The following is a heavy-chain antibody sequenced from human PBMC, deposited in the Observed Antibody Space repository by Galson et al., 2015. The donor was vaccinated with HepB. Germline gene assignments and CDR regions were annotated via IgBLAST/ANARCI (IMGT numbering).Heavy chain of an antibody. Sequence: SLRLSCAASGFTFSSYAMHWVRQAPGKGLEWVAVISYDGSNKYYADSVKGRFTISRDNSKNTLYLQMNSLRAEDTAVYYCASPNVVVTAKVYWGQGTLVTVSS. CDR2: ISYDGSNK. J-gene: IGHJ4*02. D-gene: IGHD2-21*02. CDR1: GFTFSSYA. V-gene: IGHV3-30*04. CDR3: ASPNVVVTAKVY.